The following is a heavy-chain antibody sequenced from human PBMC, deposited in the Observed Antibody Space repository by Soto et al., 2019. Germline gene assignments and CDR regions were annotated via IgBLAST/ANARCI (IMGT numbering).Heavy chain of an antibody. CDR2: ISVYNGNT. J-gene: IGHJ4*02. Sequence: ASVKVSCKASGYTFTNDGISWVRQAPGQVLEWMGLISVYNGNTIYAQKFQGRVTMTTDTSTSTAYMELRSLRSDDTAVYYCARYTVQYSSPYFDYGGQGTLVTVSS. V-gene: IGHV1-18*01. D-gene: IGHD6-13*01. CDR1: GYTFTNDG. CDR3: ARYTVQYSSPYFDY.